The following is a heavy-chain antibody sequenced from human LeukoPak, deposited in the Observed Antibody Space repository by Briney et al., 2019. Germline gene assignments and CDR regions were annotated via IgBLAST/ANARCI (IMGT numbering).Heavy chain of an antibody. CDR2: IIPIFGTA. CDR3: ATAPLYCSGGSCYSRGGFYYYYYGMDV. CDR1: GGTFSSYA. J-gene: IGHJ6*02. Sequence: SVKVSCKASGGTFSSYAISWVRQAPGQGLEWMGGIIPIFGTANYAQKFQGRVTITADESTSTAYMELGSLRSEDTAVYYCATAPLYCSGGSCYSRGGFYYYYYGMDVWGQGTTVTVSS. V-gene: IGHV1-69*13. D-gene: IGHD2-15*01.